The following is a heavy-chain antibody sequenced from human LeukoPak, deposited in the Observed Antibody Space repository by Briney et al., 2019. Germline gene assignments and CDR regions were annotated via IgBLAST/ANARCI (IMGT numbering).Heavy chain of an antibody. D-gene: IGHD3-22*01. CDR3: ARDRFYYYSSGSYYGMDV. V-gene: IGHV4-34*01. Sequence: SETLSLTCAVYGGSFSGYYWGWIRQPPGKGLEWIGSIYYSGSTYYNPSLKSRVTISVDTSKNQFSLKLRSVTAADTAVYFCARDRFYYYSSGSYYGMDVWGKGTTVTVSS. J-gene: IGHJ6*04. CDR1: GGSFSGYY. CDR2: IYYSGST.